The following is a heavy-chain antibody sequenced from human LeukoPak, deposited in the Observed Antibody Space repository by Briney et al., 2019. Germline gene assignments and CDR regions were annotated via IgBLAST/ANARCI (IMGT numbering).Heavy chain of an antibody. CDR2: INSDGSTT. V-gene: IGHV3-74*01. J-gene: IGHJ4*02. Sequence: GGSLRLSCAASGFTFNGYWMHWVRQAPGKGLVWVSRINSDGSTTSYADSVMGRFTISRDNAKNTLYLQMNSLRAEDTAVYYCARVIYSGWEGELSDWGQGTLVTVSS. D-gene: IGHD6-19*01. CDR1: GFTFNGYW. CDR3: ARVIYSGWEGELSD.